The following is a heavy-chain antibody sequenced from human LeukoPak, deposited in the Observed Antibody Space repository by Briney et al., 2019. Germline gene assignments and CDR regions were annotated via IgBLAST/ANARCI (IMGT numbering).Heavy chain of an antibody. CDR1: GFTVSSNY. V-gene: IGHV3-53*01. J-gene: IGHJ4*02. CDR2: IYSGGST. Sequence: GGSLRLSCAASGFTVSSNYMSWVRQAPGKGLEWVSVIYSGGSTYYADSVKGRFTISRDNSKNTLYLQMNSLRAEDTAVYYCARAGYYDSSGWDDYWGQGTLVTVSS. CDR3: ARAGYYDSSGWDDY. D-gene: IGHD3-22*01.